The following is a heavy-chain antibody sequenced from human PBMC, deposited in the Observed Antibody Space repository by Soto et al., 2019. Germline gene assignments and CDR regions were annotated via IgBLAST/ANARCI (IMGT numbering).Heavy chain of an antibody. CDR1: GYTFTGYY. D-gene: IGHD5-12*01. CDR2: INPNSGGT. Sequence: QVPLVQSGAEVKKPGASVKVSCKASGYTFTGYYMHWVRQAPGQGLEWMGWINPNSGGTNYAQKFQGRVTMTRDTSISTAYMELSRLRSDDTAVYYCARGGYSGYEKVPSWFDPWGQGTLVTVSS. CDR3: ARGGYSGYEKVPSWFDP. J-gene: IGHJ5*02. V-gene: IGHV1-2*02.